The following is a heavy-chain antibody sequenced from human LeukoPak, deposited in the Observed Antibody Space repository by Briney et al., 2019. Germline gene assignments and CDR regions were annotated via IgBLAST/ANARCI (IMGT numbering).Heavy chain of an antibody. CDR1: GFMFSTFW. CDR2: IKQDGSEK. J-gene: IGHJ3*02. CDR3: ASGGFADAFDI. Sequence: GGSLRLSCAASGFMFSTFWMSWVRQAPGKGLEWVANIKQDGSEKYSLDSVKGRFTISRDNAKNSLYLQMNSLRAEDTAVYYCASGGFADAFDIWGQGTMVTVSS. D-gene: IGHD3-16*01. V-gene: IGHV3-7*01.